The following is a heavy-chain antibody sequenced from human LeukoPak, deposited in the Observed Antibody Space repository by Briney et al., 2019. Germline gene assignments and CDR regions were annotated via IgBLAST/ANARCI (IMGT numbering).Heavy chain of an antibody. V-gene: IGHV3-23*01. Sequence: GGSLRLSCAASGFTFSSYVMSWVRQAPGKGLEWVSGISESGGSTYYADSVKGRFTISRDNSKNTLYLQMNSLRAEDTAVYYCARAPLLGSGSPMDVWGKGTTVTVSS. CDR2: ISESGGST. D-gene: IGHD6-19*01. J-gene: IGHJ6*03. CDR3: ARAPLLGSGSPMDV. CDR1: GFTFSSYV.